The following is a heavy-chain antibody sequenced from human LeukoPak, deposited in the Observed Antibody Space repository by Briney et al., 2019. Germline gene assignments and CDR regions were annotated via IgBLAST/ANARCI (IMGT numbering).Heavy chain of an antibody. CDR3: ARGRYDFWSGSKHLDY. J-gene: IGHJ4*02. Sequence: SETLSLTSTVSGGSISSGDYYWSWIRQPPGKGLEWIGYIYYSGSTYYNPSLKSRVTISVDTSKNQFSLKLSSVTAADTAVYYCARGRYDFWSGSKHLDYWGQGTLVTVSS. CDR2: IYYSGST. V-gene: IGHV4-30-4*08. D-gene: IGHD3-3*01. CDR1: GGSISSGDYY.